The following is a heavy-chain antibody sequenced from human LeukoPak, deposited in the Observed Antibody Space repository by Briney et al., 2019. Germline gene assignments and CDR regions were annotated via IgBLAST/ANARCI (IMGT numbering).Heavy chain of an antibody. CDR2: IRYDGSNK. CDR3: AKEAVAGMEFDY. Sequence: GGSLRLSCAASGFTFSSYVMHWVRQAPGKGLEWVAFIRYDGSNKYYADSVKGRFTISRDNSKNTLYLQMNSLRAEDTAVYYCAKEAVAGMEFDYWGQGTLVAVSS. CDR1: GFTFSSYV. D-gene: IGHD6-19*01. J-gene: IGHJ4*02. V-gene: IGHV3-30*02.